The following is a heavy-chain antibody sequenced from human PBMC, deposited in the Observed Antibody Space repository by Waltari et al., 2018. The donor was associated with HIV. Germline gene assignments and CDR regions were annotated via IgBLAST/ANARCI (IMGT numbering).Heavy chain of an antibody. CDR2: ISYDGSNK. CDR1: GFTFSSYA. D-gene: IGHD5-12*01. Sequence: QVQLVESGVGVVQPGRSLRLSCAASGFTFSSYAMHWVRQAPGKGLEWVAVISYDGSNKYYADSVKGRFTISRDNSKNTLYLQMNSLRAEDTAVYYCARGGGYSSSYYFDYWGQGTLVTVSS. CDR3: ARGGGYSSSYYFDY. J-gene: IGHJ4*02. V-gene: IGHV3-30-3*01.